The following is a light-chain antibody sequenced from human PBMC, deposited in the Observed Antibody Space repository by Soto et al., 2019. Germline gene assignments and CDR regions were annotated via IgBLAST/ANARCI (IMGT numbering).Light chain of an antibody. CDR3: LPFYGGPGGGV. CDR2: ETS. J-gene: IGLJ2*01. V-gene: IGLV7-46*01. CDR1: TGAVTSDHY. Sequence: QAVVTQESSLTVSPGGTVTLTCGSSTGAVTSDHYPYWFQQKPGQAPMTLIYETSNRYSWTPARFSGSLLGGKAALTLSGAQLEEGVDYSCLPFYGGPGGGVFGGGTKMP.